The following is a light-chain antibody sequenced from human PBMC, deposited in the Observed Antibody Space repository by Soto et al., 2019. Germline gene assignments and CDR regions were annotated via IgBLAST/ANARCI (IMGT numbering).Light chain of an antibody. CDR3: CSYAHTSPYF. CDR1: SSDVGGCNL. J-gene: IGLJ1*01. Sequence: QSVLTQPASVSGSPGQSITISCTGTSSDVGGCNLVSWYQLRPGKAPKLIIYAATRRPSGVSNRFSGSKSGNTASLTISGLQAEDEADYYCCSYAHTSPYFFATGTKVTVL. V-gene: IGLV2-23*01. CDR2: AAT.